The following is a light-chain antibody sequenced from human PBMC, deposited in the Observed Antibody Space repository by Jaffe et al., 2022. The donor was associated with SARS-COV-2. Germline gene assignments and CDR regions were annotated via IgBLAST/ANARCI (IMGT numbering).Light chain of an antibody. CDR3: QAWDSSTAV. Sequence: SYELTQPPSVSVSPGQTASITCSGDKLGNKYAFWYQQRPGQSPVLVLYQDNQRPSGIPERFSGSTSGNTATLTISGTQAMDEADYYCQAWDSSTAVFGGGTKLTVV. CDR2: QDN. V-gene: IGLV3-1*01. CDR1: KLGNKY. J-gene: IGLJ2*01.